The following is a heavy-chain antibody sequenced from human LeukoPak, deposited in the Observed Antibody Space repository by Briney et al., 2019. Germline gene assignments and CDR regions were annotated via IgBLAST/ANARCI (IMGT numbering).Heavy chain of an antibody. Sequence: PSETLSLTCTVSGGSISSSSYYWGWIRQPPGRGLEWIGTMYYSGSTYYNPSLKSRVTISVDTSQNQFSLKLSSVTAADTAVYYCARVSRRWNPDYWGQGTLVTVSS. CDR1: GGSISSSSYY. D-gene: IGHD5-24*01. CDR3: ARVSRRWNPDY. V-gene: IGHV4-39*01. CDR2: MYYSGST. J-gene: IGHJ4*02.